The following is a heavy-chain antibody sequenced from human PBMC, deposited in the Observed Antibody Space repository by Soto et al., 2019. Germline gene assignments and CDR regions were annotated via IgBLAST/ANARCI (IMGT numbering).Heavy chain of an antibody. J-gene: IGHJ5*02. Sequence: ASVKVSCKASGYTFTKFHIHWMRQAPGQGLEWMGMIDPSGGVTRYAQRFQGRITITTDASTSSAYMELRSLTSEDTAVYYCARVVGGYCSSTSCPSWFDPWGQGTLVTVSS. CDR1: GYTFTKFH. D-gene: IGHD2-2*01. V-gene: IGHV1-46*01. CDR2: IDPSGGVT. CDR3: ARVVGGYCSSTSCPSWFDP.